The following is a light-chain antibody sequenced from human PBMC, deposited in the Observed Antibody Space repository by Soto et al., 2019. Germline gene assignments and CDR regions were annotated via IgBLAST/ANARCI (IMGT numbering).Light chain of an antibody. CDR2: EHI. Sequence: QSVLTQPPSVSVAPGQKVTISCSGSSSIIGKNFVSWYQQLPGTAPKLLIYEHIKRPSGIPDRFSGSKSGTSATLAITGLQTGDEADYYCGSWDSSLSALVFGAGTKVTVL. J-gene: IGLJ1*01. CDR1: SSIIGKNF. V-gene: IGLV1-51*02. CDR3: GSWDSSLSALV.